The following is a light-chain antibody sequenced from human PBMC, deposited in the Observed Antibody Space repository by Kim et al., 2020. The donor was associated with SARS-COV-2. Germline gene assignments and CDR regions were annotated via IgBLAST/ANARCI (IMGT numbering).Light chain of an antibody. CDR1: QSISSY. CDR2: AAS. V-gene: IGKV1-39*01. CDR3: QQSYSTPLT. Sequence: ASVGNRVTITCRASQSISSYLNWYQLKPGKAPKLLIYAASTLQSGVPSRFGGSGSGTDFTLTINSLQPEDFATYYCQQSYSTPLTFGGGTKVEIK. J-gene: IGKJ4*01.